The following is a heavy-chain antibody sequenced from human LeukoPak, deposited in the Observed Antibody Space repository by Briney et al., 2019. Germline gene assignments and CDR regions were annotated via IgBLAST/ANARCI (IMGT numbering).Heavy chain of an antibody. Sequence: GGSLRLSCAASGFTFSSYAMHWVRQAPGKGLEWVAVISYDGSNKYYADSVKGRFTISRDNSKNTLYLQMNSLRAEDTAVYYCARGYSGYDPLDYWGQGTLVTVSS. V-gene: IGHV3-30-3*01. CDR3: ARGYSGYDPLDY. CDR2: ISYDGSNK. D-gene: IGHD5-12*01. CDR1: GFTFSSYA. J-gene: IGHJ4*02.